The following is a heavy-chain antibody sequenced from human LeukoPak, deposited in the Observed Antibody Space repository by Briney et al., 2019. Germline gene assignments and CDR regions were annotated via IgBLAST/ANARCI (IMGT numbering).Heavy chain of an antibody. Sequence: PGGSLRLSCAASGFTFSSYGMHWVRQAPGKGLEWVAVISYDGSNKYYADSVKGRFTISRDNAKNSLYLQMNSLRAEDTAVYYCAGIAAVHFDYWGQGTLVTVSS. CDR2: ISYDGSNK. CDR3: AGIAAVHFDY. V-gene: IGHV3-30*03. J-gene: IGHJ4*02. CDR1: GFTFSSYG. D-gene: IGHD6-13*01.